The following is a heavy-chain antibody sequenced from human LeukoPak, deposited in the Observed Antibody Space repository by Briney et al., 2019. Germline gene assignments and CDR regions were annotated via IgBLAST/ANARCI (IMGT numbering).Heavy chain of an antibody. CDR3: ASEWELLEQGEDTFDY. CDR2: IRFDGSTK. CDR1: GFTFSSYG. J-gene: IGHJ4*02. D-gene: IGHD1-26*01. V-gene: IGHV3-30*02. Sequence: GGSLRLSCAASGFTFSSYGMNWVRQAPGKGLEWVSFIRFDGSTKYYADSVKGRFTISRDNSKNTLYLQMNSLRAEDTAVYYCASEWELLEQGEDTFDYWGQGTLVTVSS.